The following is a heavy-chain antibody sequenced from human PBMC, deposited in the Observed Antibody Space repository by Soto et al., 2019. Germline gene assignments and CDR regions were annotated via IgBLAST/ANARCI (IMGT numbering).Heavy chain of an antibody. D-gene: IGHD5-12*01. Sequence: SETLSLTCTVSGGSISSGNYYWSWIRQHPGKGLEWIGYIHYSGTTYYNPSLKSRITISVDTSKNQFSLMLSSVTAADTAVYYCARRDIVATSGDSDISGQVSMGTFSS. J-gene: IGHJ3*02. V-gene: IGHV4-31*03. CDR3: ARRDIVATSGDSDI. CDR2: IHYSGTT. CDR1: GGSISSGNYY.